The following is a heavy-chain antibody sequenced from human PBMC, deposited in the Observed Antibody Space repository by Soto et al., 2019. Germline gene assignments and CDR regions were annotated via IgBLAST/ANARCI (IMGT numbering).Heavy chain of an antibody. Sequence: GGFLRLSCAASGFTFSSYSMNWVRQAPGKGLEWVSYISSSSSTIYYADSVKGRFTISRDNSKNSLYLQMNSLRDEDTAVYYCARHGYNYGGGYFDYWGQGTLVTVSS. V-gene: IGHV3-48*02. CDR1: GFTFSSYS. CDR2: ISSSSSTI. D-gene: IGHD5-18*01. J-gene: IGHJ4*02. CDR3: ARHGYNYGGGYFDY.